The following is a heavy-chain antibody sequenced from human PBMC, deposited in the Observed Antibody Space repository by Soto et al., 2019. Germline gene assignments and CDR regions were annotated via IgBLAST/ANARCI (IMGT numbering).Heavy chain of an antibody. J-gene: IGHJ4*02. Sequence: EVQLVESGGGLVPPGGSLRLSCAASGFTFTSYWMHWVRQAPGKGLVWVSSIKSDGSSTNYADSVKGRFTISRDNAKNTVYVQVNSLRAEDTGVYFCARGGRGGFDYWGQGALVTVSS. CDR3: ARGGRGGFDY. CDR1: GFTFTSYW. V-gene: IGHV3-74*01. D-gene: IGHD3-16*01. CDR2: IKSDGSST.